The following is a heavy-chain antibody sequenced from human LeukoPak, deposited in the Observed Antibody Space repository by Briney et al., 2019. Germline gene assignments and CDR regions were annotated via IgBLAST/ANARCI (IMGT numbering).Heavy chain of an antibody. J-gene: IGHJ3*02. CDR3: TRASSNWYGDAFDI. D-gene: IGHD6-13*01. Sequence: ASVKVSCKASGYIFVRFGISWVRQAPGQGPEWMGWISANTGDTKFAQKFQGRVTLTTDTATSTGYMELKNLRSDDTAVFYCTRASSNWYGDAFDIWGQGTKVIVSS. CDR2: ISANTGDT. CDR1: GYIFVRFG. V-gene: IGHV1-18*01.